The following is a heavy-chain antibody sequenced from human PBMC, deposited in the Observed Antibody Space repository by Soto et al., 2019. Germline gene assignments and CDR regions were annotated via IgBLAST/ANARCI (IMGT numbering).Heavy chain of an antibody. J-gene: IGHJ6*02. Sequence: SETLSLTCTFTGPSISSGGYYWIWIRQHPGQGLEWIGYIYYSGSTYYNPSLKSRVTISVDTSKNQFSLKLSSVTAADTAVYYCARDLGGDYYDSSGPYYYYGMDVWGQGTTVT. CDR1: GPSISSGGYY. D-gene: IGHD3-22*01. CDR3: ARDLGGDYYDSSGPYYYYGMDV. V-gene: IGHV4-31*03. CDR2: IYYSGST.